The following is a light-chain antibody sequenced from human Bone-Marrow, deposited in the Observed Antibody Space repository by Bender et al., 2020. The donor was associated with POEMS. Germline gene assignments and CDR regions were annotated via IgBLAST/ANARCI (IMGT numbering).Light chain of an antibody. V-gene: IGLV1-40*01. Sequence: QSVLTPPPSVSGAPGQRVTISCTGSSSNTGSGYDINWYQHLPGTAPKLLIYGYNNRPSGVPDRFSGSKSGTSASLTISGLQSEDEADYYCEAHDDGHYVQVFGGGTKLTVL. CDR3: EAHDDGHYVQV. CDR1: SSNTGSGYD. J-gene: IGLJ3*02. CDR2: GYN.